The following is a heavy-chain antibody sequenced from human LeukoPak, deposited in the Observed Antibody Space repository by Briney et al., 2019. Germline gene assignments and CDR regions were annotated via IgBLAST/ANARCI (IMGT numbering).Heavy chain of an antibody. D-gene: IGHD6-13*01. CDR2: IYNSGST. V-gene: IGHV4-38-2*02. Sequence: SETLSLTWTVAGYSTSSGYFWGWIRQPPGKGLEWIGTIYNSGSTYYNASLESRVTISVDTSKNQFSLKLSSVTAADTAVYYCARAYSSSWYFNWFDPWGQGTLVTVSS. CDR1: GYSTSSGYF. J-gene: IGHJ5*02. CDR3: ARAYSSSWYFNWFDP.